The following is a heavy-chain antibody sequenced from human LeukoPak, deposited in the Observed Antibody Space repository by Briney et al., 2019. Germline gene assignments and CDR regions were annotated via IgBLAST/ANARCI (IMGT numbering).Heavy chain of an antibody. D-gene: IGHD3-9*01. Sequence: ASVKVSCKASGYTFTSYAMHWVRQAPGQRLEWMGWINAGNGNTKYSQKFQGRVTITRDTSASTAYMELSSLRSEDTAVYYCARTPILTGYFPDTRNWFDPWGQGTLVTVSS. J-gene: IGHJ5*02. CDR3: ARTPILTGYFPDTRNWFDP. CDR1: GYTFTSYA. V-gene: IGHV1-3*01. CDR2: INAGNGNT.